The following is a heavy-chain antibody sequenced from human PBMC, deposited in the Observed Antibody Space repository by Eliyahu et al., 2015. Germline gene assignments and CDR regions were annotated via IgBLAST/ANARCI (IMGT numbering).Heavy chain of an antibody. CDR1: GLSLDTSGVG. Sequence: QITVKESGPPLVKPTQTVTLTCTLSGLSLDTSGVGVHWIRQAPRKALEWLALVYWDGDERYHPSLKTRLTIMKDSSKSQVLLTMTNMDPVDTATYYCTHSSPGHSYTPDHWGRGTLVTVSS. CDR2: VYWDGDE. D-gene: IGHD3-16*02. CDR3: THSSPGHSYTPDH. J-gene: IGHJ4*02. V-gene: IGHV2-5*02.